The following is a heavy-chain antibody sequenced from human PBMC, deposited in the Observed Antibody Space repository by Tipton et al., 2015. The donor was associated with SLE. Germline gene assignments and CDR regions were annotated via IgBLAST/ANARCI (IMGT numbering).Heavy chain of an antibody. V-gene: IGHV5-51*03. CDR1: GYSFTKFW. J-gene: IGHJ4*02. CDR3: ARLGGMLSAMGFDS. CDR2: IYPGDSDT. D-gene: IGHD5/OR15-5a*01. Sequence: QLVQSGAEVKKPGESLKISCKASGYSFTKFWIGWVRQMPGKGLEWVGIIYPGDSDTRYSPSFQGQVTMSADKSSTAYLQWNNLKASDSAMYYCARLGGMLSAMGFDSWGQGTLVAVSS.